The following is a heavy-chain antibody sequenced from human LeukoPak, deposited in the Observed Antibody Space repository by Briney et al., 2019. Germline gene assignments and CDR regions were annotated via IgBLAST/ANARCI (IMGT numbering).Heavy chain of an antibody. CDR2: INYSGST. Sequence: SQTLPLTCTVSGGSISSSSYFWAWIRQPPGKGLEWIGNINYSGSTHFNASLKSRVTISVDASKNQFSLKLSSVTAADTAVYYCGRRVAGSGYRDYWGQGTLVTVSS. D-gene: IGHD3-22*01. CDR3: GRRVAGSGYRDY. J-gene: IGHJ4*02. V-gene: IGHV4-39*01. CDR1: GGSISSSSYF.